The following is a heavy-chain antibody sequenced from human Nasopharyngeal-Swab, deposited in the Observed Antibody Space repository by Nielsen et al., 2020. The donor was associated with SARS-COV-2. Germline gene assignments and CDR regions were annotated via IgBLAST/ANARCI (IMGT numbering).Heavy chain of an antibody. J-gene: IGHJ4*02. CDR2: IYYSGST. D-gene: IGHD2-15*01. V-gene: IGHV4-39*01. Sequence: PGKGLEWIGSIYYSGSTYYNPSHKSRVTISVDTSKNQFSLKLSSVTAADTAVYYCARRGVVVRGGYYFDYWGQGTLVTVSS. CDR3: ARRGVVVRGGYYFDY.